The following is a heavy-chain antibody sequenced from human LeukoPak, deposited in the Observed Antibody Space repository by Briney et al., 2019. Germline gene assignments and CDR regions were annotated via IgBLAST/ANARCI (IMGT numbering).Heavy chain of an antibody. CDR2: IKQDGSEK. V-gene: IGHV3-7*01. J-gene: IGHJ4*02. CDR3: ARDQTATKSYYYDSSGYHDY. Sequence: GGSLRLSCAASGFTFSRYWMSWVRQAPGKGLEWVANIKQDGSEKYYVDSVKGRFTISRDNAKNSLYLQMNSLRAEDTTVYYCARDQTATKSYYYDSSGYHDYWGQGTLVTVSS. CDR1: GFTFSRYW. D-gene: IGHD3-22*01.